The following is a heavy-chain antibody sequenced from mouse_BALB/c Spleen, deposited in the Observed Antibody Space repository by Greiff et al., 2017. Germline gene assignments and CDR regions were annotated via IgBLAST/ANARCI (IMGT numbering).Heavy chain of an antibody. Sequence: VKLMESGPGLVAPSQSLSITCTVSGFSLTSYGVHWVRQPPGKGLEWLGVIWAGGSTNYNSALMSRLSISKDNSKSQVFLKMNSLQTDDTAMYYCARERSTGPLAYWGQGTLVTVSA. V-gene: IGHV2-9*02. CDR3: ARERSTGPLAY. D-gene: IGHD4-1*02. CDR1: GFSLTSYG. CDR2: IWAGGST. J-gene: IGHJ3*01.